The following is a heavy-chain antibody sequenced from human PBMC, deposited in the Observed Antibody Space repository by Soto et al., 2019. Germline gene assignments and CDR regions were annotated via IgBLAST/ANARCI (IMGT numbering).Heavy chain of an antibody. CDR2: FDPEDGET. Sequence: ASVKVSCKVSGYTLTELSMHWVRQAPGKGLEWMGGFDPEDGETIYAQKFQGRVTMTEDTSTDTAYMELSSLRSEDTAVYYCATAIYHYGNNAFDIWGQGTMVTVSS. D-gene: IGHD3-22*01. CDR3: ATAIYHYGNNAFDI. CDR1: GYTLTELS. V-gene: IGHV1-24*01. J-gene: IGHJ3*02.